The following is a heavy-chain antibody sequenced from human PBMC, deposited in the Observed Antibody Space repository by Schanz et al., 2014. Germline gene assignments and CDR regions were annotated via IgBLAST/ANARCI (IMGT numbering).Heavy chain of an antibody. CDR3: ARGGSGSHYRLDY. CDR2: ISYDGSKK. Sequence: QVQLVESGGGVVQPGRSLRLSCAASGFMFSSHGMHWVRQAPGKGLEWVGVISYDGSKKSYADSVKGRFTISRDNSKNTLYLQMNSLRPEDTAVYYCARGGSGSHYRLDYWGQGTLVTVSS. CDR1: GFMFSSHG. J-gene: IGHJ4*02. D-gene: IGHD1-26*01. V-gene: IGHV3-30*03.